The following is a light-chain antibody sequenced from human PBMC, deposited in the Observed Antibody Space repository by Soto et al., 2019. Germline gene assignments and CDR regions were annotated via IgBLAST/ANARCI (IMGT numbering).Light chain of an antibody. CDR1: SSNIGAAYD. J-gene: IGLJ2*01. Sequence: QSVLTQPPSVSGAPGRRVTISCTGSSSNIGAAYDVNWYQQLPGTAPKLLIYSNNQRPSGVTDRFSGSKSGTSASLAISGLQSEDEADYYCAAWDDSLNGVLFGGGTKLTVL. V-gene: IGLV1-44*01. CDR3: AAWDDSLNGVL. CDR2: SNN.